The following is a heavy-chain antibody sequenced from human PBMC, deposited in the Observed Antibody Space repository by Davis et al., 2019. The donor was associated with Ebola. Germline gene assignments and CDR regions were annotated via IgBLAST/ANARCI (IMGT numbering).Heavy chain of an antibody. CDR3: ARDYWPGPAAIGIDYYYYMDV. J-gene: IGHJ6*03. V-gene: IGHV1-46*01. CDR1: GYTFTSYY. D-gene: IGHD2-2*02. CDR2: INPSGGST. Sequence: GESLKVSCKASGYTFTSYYMHWVRQAPGQGLEWMGIINPSGGSTTYAQKFQGRVTMTRDTSTRTVYMELSSLRSEDTAVYYCARDYWPGPAAIGIDYYYYMDVWGKGTTVTVSS.